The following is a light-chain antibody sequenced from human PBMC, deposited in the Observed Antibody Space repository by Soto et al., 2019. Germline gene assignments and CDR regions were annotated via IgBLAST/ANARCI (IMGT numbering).Light chain of an antibody. CDR1: SSNIGAGYD. V-gene: IGLV1-40*01. CDR3: QSYDSSLSSDV. Sequence: QSVLTQPPSVSGAPGQRVTISCTGSSSNIGAGYDVHWYQQLPGTAPKLLIYGNSNRPSGVPDRFSGSKSGTSASLAITGLQAEDEAEYYCQSYDSSLSSDVFGGGTKLTVL. J-gene: IGLJ2*01. CDR2: GNS.